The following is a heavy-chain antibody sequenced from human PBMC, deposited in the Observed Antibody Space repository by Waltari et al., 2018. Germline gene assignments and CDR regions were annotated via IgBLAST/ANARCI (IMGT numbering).Heavy chain of an antibody. CDR3: ARDSWNNIWHRDY. Sequence: EVQLLESGGDLVQPGESLRLSCAASGFTFGSYAMSWVRQAPGRGVEWGSTINGGGSTTFDAGSVKGRFTGSRDNSKNTLYLQINSLRVDDMAVYYCARDSWNNIWHRDYWGQGTLVTVSS. CDR2: INGGGSTT. J-gene: IGHJ4*02. V-gene: IGHV3-23*01. D-gene: IGHD1-1*01. CDR1: GFTFGSYA.